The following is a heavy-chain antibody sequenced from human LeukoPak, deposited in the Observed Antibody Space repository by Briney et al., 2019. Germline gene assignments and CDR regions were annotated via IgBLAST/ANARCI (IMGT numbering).Heavy chain of an antibody. CDR2: INPNSGGT. CDR1: GYTFTGYY. J-gene: IGHJ4*02. CDR3: ARSADYSNQHNDY. D-gene: IGHD4-11*01. V-gene: IGHV1-2*02. Sequence: ASVKVSCKASGYTFTGYYMHWVRQAPGQGLEWMGWINPNSGGTNYAQKFQGRVTMTRDTSISTGYMELSSLRSDDTAVYYCARSADYSNQHNDYWGQGTLVTVSS.